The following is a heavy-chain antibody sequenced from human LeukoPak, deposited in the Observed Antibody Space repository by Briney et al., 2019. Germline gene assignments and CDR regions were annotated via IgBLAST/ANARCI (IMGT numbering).Heavy chain of an antibody. V-gene: IGHV3-53*01. D-gene: IGHD6-19*01. CDR1: GFTVSSNY. CDR2: IYSGGST. Sequence: GGSLRLSCAASGFTVSSNYMSWVRQAPGKGLEWVSVIYSGGSTYYADSVKGRFTISRDNSKNTLYLQMNSLRAEDTAVYYCARVLAVAGNDYWGQGTLVTVSS. J-gene: IGHJ4*02. CDR3: ARVLAVAGNDY.